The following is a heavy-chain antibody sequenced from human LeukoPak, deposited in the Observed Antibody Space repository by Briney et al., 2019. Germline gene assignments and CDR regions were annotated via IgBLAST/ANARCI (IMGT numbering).Heavy chain of an antibody. CDR1: GFTFSNYA. V-gene: IGHV3-23*01. J-gene: IGHJ3*01. CDR3: AKDPNGDYLGAFDF. D-gene: IGHD4-17*01. CDR2: IRGYDGGLST. Sequence: GGSLRLSCAASGFTFSNYAMFWVRRAPGKGLEWVSAIRGYDGGLSTSYADSVKGRFTISRDNSKNTLYLQMNSLRAEDTAVYYCAKDPNGDYLGAFDFWGQGTMVTVSS.